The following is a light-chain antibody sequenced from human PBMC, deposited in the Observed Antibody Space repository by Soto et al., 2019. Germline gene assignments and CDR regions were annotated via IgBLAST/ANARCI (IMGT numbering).Light chain of an antibody. CDR3: QQRSNWPLT. CDR1: QSVSSY. CDR2: DAS. Sequence: EIVLTQSPATLSLSPGERATLSCRASQSVSSYLAWYQHKPGQAPRLLIYDASNRATGIPARFSGSGSGTDFTLTISSLEPEDFAVYYCQQRSNWPLTFGGGNKVEIK. J-gene: IGKJ4*01. V-gene: IGKV3-11*01.